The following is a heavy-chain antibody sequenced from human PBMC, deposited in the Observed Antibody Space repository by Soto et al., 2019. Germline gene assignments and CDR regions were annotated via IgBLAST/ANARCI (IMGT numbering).Heavy chain of an antibody. J-gene: IGHJ6*02. CDR3: GRKEVRADFWGGYYDYYCGMEV. D-gene: IGHD3-3*01. CDR2: IYSGGST. V-gene: IGHV3-53*01. Sequence: EVQLVESGGGLIQPGGSLRLSCAASGFTVSSNYMSWVRQAPGKGLEWVSVIYSGGSTYYADSVKGRFTISRDNSKNTLIFKRTSLGAENPAVYYCGRKEVRADFWGGYYDYYCGMEVWGQGTTVTVSS. CDR1: GFTVSSNY.